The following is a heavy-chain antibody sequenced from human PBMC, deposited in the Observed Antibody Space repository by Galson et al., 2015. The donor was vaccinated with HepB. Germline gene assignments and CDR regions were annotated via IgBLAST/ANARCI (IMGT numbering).Heavy chain of an antibody. Sequence: SLRLSCAASGFTFSSYSMNWVRQAPGKGLEWVSSISSSSSYIYYADSVKGRFTISRVNAKNSLYLQMNSLRAEDTAVYYCAKTVKLYGMDVWGQGTTVTISS. CDR3: AKTVKLYGMDV. D-gene: IGHD1-1*01. CDR1: GFTFSSYS. CDR2: ISSSSSYI. J-gene: IGHJ6*02. V-gene: IGHV3-21*01.